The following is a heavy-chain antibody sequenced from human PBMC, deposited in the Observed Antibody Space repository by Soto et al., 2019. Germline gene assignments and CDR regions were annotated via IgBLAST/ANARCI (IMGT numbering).Heavy chain of an antibody. Sequence: SVKVSCKASGGTFSSYAISWVRQAPGQGLEWMGGIIPIFGTANYAQKLQGRVTITADESTSIVYIELSSLRSEDTAVYYCERDHSVTNLFGHWGQGTPVTVSS. D-gene: IGHD2-21*02. CDR2: IIPIFGTA. J-gene: IGHJ5*02. CDR3: ERDHSVTNLFGH. CDR1: GGTFSSYA. V-gene: IGHV1-69*13.